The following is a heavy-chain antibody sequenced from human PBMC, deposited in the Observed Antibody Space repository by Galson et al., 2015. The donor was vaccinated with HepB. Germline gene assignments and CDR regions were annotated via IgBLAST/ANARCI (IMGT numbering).Heavy chain of an antibody. V-gene: IGHV1-8*01. CDR3: ARGGLNYDFWSGYYYYYYMDV. CDR2: MNPNSGNT. CDR1: GYTFTSYD. D-gene: IGHD3-3*01. Sequence: SVKVSCKASGYTFTSYDINWVRQATGQGLEWMGWMNPNSGNTGYAQKFQGRVTMTRNTSISTAYMELSSLRSEDTAVYYCARGGLNYDFWSGYYYYYYMDVWGKGTTVTVSS. J-gene: IGHJ6*03.